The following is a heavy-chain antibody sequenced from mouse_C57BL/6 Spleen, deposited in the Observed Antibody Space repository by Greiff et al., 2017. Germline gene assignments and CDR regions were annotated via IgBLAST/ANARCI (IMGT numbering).Heavy chain of an antibody. CDR3: AMAYYYGSSYWFAF. V-gene: IGHV1-52*01. J-gene: IGHJ3*01. D-gene: IGHD1-1*01. CDR1: GYTFTSYW. Sequence: QVQLQQPGAELVRPGSSVKLSCKASGYTFTSYWMHWVKQRPIQGLEWIGNIDPSDSETHYNQKFKDKATLTVDKSSSTAYMQLSSLTSEDFAVYSCAMAYYYGSSYWFAFWGQGTLVTVSA. CDR2: IDPSDSET.